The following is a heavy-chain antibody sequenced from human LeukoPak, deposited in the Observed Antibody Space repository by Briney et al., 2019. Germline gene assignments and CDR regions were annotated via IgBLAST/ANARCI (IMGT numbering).Heavy chain of an antibody. CDR2: ISSNGGST. CDR3: ARLYGSGSGYYYMDV. V-gene: IGHV3-64*01. D-gene: IGHD3-10*01. J-gene: IGHJ6*03. CDR1: GFTFSSYA. Sequence: GGSLRLSCAASGFTFSSYAMHWVRQAPGKGLEYVSAISSNGGSTYYANSVKGRFTISRDNSKNTLYLQMGSLRAEDMAVYYCARLYGSGSGYYYMDVWGKGTTVTVSS.